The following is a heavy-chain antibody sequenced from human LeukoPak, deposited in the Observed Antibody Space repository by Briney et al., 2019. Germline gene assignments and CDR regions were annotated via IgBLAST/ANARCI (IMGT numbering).Heavy chain of an antibody. CDR3: ARGPPYIAAAGTAFDY. CDR1: GYTFTSYD. CDR2: MNPNSGNT. Sequence: ASVKVSCKASGYTFTSYDINWGRQATGQGLEWMGWMNPNSGNTGDAQKFQGRATMTKNPSISTAYMELSSLRSEDTAVYYCARGPPYIAAAGTAFDYWGQGTLVTVSS. D-gene: IGHD6-13*01. J-gene: IGHJ4*02. V-gene: IGHV1-8*01.